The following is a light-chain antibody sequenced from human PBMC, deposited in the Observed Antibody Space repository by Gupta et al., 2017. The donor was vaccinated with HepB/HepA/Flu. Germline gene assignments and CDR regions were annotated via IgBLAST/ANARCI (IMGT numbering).Light chain of an antibody. CDR1: ALPKPH. V-gene: IGLV3-25*03. CDR2: KDS. Sequence: SSDLLQPPSVSVAPGQPARITCSGDALPKPHGYRYQQKTGQAPVLVIYKDSERPSGIPERFSGSRSGTTVTLTISGVQAEDEADYYCQSADSSGTSYVFGTGTKVTVL. CDR3: QSADSSGTSYV. J-gene: IGLJ1*01.